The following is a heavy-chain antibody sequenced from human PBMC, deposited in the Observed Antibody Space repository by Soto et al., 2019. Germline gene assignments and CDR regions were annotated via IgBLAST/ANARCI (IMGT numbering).Heavy chain of an antibody. V-gene: IGHV1-18*01. CDR2: INPSSGET. CDR1: GCTFSSYG. Sequence: QIRLVQSGGEVRTPGASVKVSCKASGCTFSSYGITWVRQAPGQGLEWLGWINPSSGETNYAQKFQGRVTVTTDTSTTTGYMELRNLTFDDTAVYYCARDWYPRFDPWGQGTLVTVSS. J-gene: IGHJ5*02. D-gene: IGHD6-13*01. CDR3: ARDWYPRFDP.